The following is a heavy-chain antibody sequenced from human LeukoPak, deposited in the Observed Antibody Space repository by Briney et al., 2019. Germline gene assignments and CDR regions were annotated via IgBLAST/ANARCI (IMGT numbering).Heavy chain of an antibody. D-gene: IGHD3-10*01. CDR3: ARGRKDYYGSGSLFAIDY. V-gene: IGHV4-34*01. Sequence: PSETLSLTCAVYGGSFSGYYWSWIRQPPGKGLEWIGEINHSGSTNYSPSLKSRVTISVDTSKNQFSLKLSSVTAADTAVYYCARGRKDYYGSGSLFAIDYWGQGTLVTVSS. CDR1: GGSFSGYY. CDR2: INHSGST. J-gene: IGHJ4*02.